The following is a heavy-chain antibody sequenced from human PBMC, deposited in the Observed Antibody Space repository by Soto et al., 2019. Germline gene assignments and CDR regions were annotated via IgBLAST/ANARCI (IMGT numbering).Heavy chain of an antibody. J-gene: IGHJ4*02. CDR3: ARDLNSGSYPLAY. CDR2: IWYDGSNK. D-gene: IGHD1-26*01. V-gene: IGHV3-33*01. CDR1: GFTFSSYG. Sequence: GGSLRLSCAASGFTFSSYGMHWVRQAPGKGLEWVAVIWYDGSNKYYADSVKGRFTISRDNSKNTLYLQMNSLRAEDTAVYYCARDLNSGSYPLAYWGQGTLVTVSS.